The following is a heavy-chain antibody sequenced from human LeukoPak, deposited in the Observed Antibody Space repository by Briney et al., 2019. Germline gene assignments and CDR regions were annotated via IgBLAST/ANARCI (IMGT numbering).Heavy chain of an antibody. CDR1: GFMFSRLG. D-gene: IGHD3-16*01. CDR2: IWHDGSVE. CDR3: AKEGDQFRGYLDA. Sequence: GGSLRLSCTASGFMFSRLGTQWVSQAPGERLEWVAMIWHDGSVEEYADSVKGRFTISRDNSQNTLYLQMNSLRDDDTAVYYCAKEGDQFRGYLDAWGKGTTVTVSS. J-gene: IGHJ6*03. V-gene: IGHV3-33*06.